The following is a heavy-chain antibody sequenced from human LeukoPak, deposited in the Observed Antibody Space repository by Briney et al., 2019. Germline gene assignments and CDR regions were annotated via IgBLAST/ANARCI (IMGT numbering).Heavy chain of an antibody. CDR3: AKRGYDTSGYYGYFDY. CDR1: GFTFSTNA. Sequence: GGSLRLSCAASGFTFSTNAMSWVRQAPGKGLEWVSVISGSGGSTYYADSVEGRFIISRDNSKNTLYLQMNSLRVEDTAAYYCAKRGYDTSGYYGYFDYWGQGALVTVSS. V-gene: IGHV3-23*01. D-gene: IGHD3-22*01. CDR2: ISGSGGST. J-gene: IGHJ4*02.